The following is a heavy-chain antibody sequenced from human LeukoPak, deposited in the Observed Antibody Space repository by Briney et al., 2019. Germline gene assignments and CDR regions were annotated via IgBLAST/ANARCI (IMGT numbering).Heavy chain of an antibody. CDR3: VKASSDYYYDS. CDR2: ISSKGDST. J-gene: IGHJ5*01. CDR1: GFTFSTYA. D-gene: IGHD3-22*01. V-gene: IGHV3-64D*06. Sequence: GGSLRLSCSASGFTFSTYAMHWVRQAQGKGLEYVSAISSKGDSTFYADSVKGRFTISRDNSKNTLYLQMSSLRTEDTAVYYCVKASSDYYYDSWGQGTLVTVSS.